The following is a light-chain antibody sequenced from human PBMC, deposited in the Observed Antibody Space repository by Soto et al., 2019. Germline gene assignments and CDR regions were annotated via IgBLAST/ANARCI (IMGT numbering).Light chain of an antibody. CDR1: SRDVGGYNY. Sequence: QSALTQPASVSGSPGQSITISCTGTSRDVGGYNYVSWYQHHPGKAPKLMIYEASNRPSGVSNRFSGSKSGNTASLTISGLQAEDEADYYCSSYTSSSTYVFGTGTKLTVL. CDR2: EAS. V-gene: IGLV2-14*01. J-gene: IGLJ1*01. CDR3: SSYTSSSTYV.